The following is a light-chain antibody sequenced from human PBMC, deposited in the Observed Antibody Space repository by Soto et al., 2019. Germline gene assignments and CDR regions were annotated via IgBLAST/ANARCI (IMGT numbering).Light chain of an antibody. V-gene: IGLV1-44*01. J-gene: IGLJ3*02. CDR3: SAWDDSLKGWV. CDR1: SSNIGSET. CDR2: ANN. Sequence: QSVLTQPPSASGTPGQRVTISCSGSSSNIGSETVNWYQQVPGTAPKLLIYANNRRPSGVPDRFSVSKSRTSASLAIGGLQSEDEVDYYCSAWDDSLKGWVFGGGTKLTVL.